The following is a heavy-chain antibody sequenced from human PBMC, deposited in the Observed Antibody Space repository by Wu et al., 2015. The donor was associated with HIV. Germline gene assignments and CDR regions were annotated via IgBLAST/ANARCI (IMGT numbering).Heavy chain of an antibody. Sequence: VQLVQSGAEVKKPGASVKVSCKASRYTFTDHYIHWVRQAPGQGLEWMGWINPKNGVTRYTQKFQGWVTLTRDTSISTAYMEVNALGSDDTAVFYCSSEHGHWGQGTLVTVSS. V-gene: IGHV1-2*04. CDR1: RYTFTDHY. CDR2: INPKNGVT. D-gene: IGHD5-24*01. CDR3: SSEHGH. J-gene: IGHJ4*02.